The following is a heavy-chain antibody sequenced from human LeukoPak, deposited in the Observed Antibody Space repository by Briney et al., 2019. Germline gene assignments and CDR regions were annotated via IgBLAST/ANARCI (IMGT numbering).Heavy chain of an antibody. D-gene: IGHD5-18*01. V-gene: IGHV4-39*07. Sequence: SETLSLTCTVSGGSISTSSYYWGWIRQPPGKGLEWIGSIYYSGSTYYNPSLKSRVTISVDTSKNQFSLKLSSVTAADTAVYYCARDRAMGTFDYWGQGTLVTVSS. CDR3: ARDRAMGTFDY. CDR1: GGSISTSSYY. CDR2: IYYSGST. J-gene: IGHJ4*02.